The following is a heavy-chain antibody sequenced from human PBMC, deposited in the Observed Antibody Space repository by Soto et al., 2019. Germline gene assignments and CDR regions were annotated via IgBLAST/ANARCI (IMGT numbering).Heavy chain of an antibody. CDR2: ISNSGGST. CDR3: ARMHDILTGPPTGYYYGMDV. V-gene: IGHV3-23*01. Sequence: LRLSCAASGFTFSSYAMSWVRQAPGKGLEWVSGISNSGGSTYYADSVKGRFTISRDNSKNTLYLQMNSLRAEDTAVYYCARMHDILTGPPTGYYYGMDVWGQGTTLTVSS. J-gene: IGHJ6*02. D-gene: IGHD3-9*01. CDR1: GFTFSSYA.